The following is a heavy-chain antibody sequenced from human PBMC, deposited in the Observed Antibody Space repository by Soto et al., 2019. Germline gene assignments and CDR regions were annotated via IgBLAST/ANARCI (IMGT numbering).Heavy chain of an antibody. CDR2: IYYSGTT. CDR3: PRSGSGSGWL. D-gene: IGHD6-19*01. J-gene: IGHJ4*02. V-gene: IGHV4-61*01. Sequence: SETLSLTCTVSGGSVNSGRYYWSWIRQPPGKGLEWIGYIYYSGTTKYNPSLKSRVTISVDTSKNQFSLKLSSVTAADTAVYYCPRSGSGSGWLGGQGTLVTVSS. CDR1: GGSVNSGRYY.